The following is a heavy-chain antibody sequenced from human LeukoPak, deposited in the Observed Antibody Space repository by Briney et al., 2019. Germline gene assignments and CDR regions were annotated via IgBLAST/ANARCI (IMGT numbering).Heavy chain of an antibody. D-gene: IGHD5-12*01. V-gene: IGHV4-59*12. CDR1: GGSISSYY. CDR2: IYDSGST. Sequence: PSETLSLTCTVSGGSISSYYWSWIRQPPGKGLEWIGYIYDSGSTNYNPSLKSRVTIPVDTSKNQFSLRLSSVTAADTAVYYCAREGAWWIGYYYYYMDVWGKGTTVTVSS. CDR3: AREGAWWIGYYYYYMDV. J-gene: IGHJ6*03.